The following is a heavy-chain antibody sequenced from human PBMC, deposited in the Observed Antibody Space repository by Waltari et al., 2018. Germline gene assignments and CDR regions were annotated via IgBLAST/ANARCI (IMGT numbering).Heavy chain of an antibody. J-gene: IGHJ4*02. CDR1: GFTFRSYA. Sequence: EVQLLESGGGLVQPGGSLRLSCAASGFTFRSYAMSWVRQAPGKGLEWVSAIGGSGGSTYYADSVKGRFTISRDNSKNTLYLQMNSLRAEDTAVYYCTTAVDTAMDRADYWGQGTLVTVSS. D-gene: IGHD5-18*01. CDR2: IGGSGGST. V-gene: IGHV3-23*01. CDR3: TTAVDTAMDRADY.